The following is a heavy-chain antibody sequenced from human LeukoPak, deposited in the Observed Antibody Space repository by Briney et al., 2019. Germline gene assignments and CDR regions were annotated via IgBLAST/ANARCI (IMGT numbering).Heavy chain of an antibody. J-gene: IGHJ3*02. CDR3: AKEYCSGGSCYSPGAFDI. D-gene: IGHD2-15*01. V-gene: IGHV3-23*01. CDR2: ISGSGGST. CDR1: GFTFSSYA. Sequence: QPGGSPRLSCAASGFTFSSYAMSWVRQAPGKGLEWVSAISGSGGSTYYADSVKGRFTISRDNSKNTLYLQMNSLRAEDTAVYYCAKEYCSGGSCYSPGAFDIWGQGTMVTVSS.